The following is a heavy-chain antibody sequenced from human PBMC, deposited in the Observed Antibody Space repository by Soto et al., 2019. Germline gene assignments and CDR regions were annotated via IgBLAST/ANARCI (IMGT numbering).Heavy chain of an antibody. J-gene: IGHJ4*02. CDR1: GFTFSGSA. CDR2: IRSKANSYAT. Sequence: EVQLVESGGGLVQPGGSLKLSCAASGFTFSGSAMHWVRQASGKGLEWVGRIRSKANSYATAYAASVKGRFTISRDDSKNTAYLKMNSLKTEDTAVYYCSAPTGRDYWGQGTLVTVSS. V-gene: IGHV3-73*02. CDR3: SAPTGRDY. D-gene: IGHD1-1*01.